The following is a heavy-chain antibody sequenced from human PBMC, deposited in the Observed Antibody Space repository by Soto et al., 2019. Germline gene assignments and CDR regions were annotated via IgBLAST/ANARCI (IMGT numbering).Heavy chain of an antibody. CDR3: AGSTGTLRSRNCDY. D-gene: IGHD1-1*01. CDR1: GGSISTVGHY. V-gene: IGHV4-31*03. CDR2: IYHTGST. Sequence: SETLSLTCTVSGGSISTVGHYWTWIRQPPGKGLEWIGSIYHTGSTYYSKSLRSRLTMSVDTSMSQVSLRLSSVTAADTAVYYGAGSTGTLRSRNCDYWGQGSLVTVSS. J-gene: IGHJ4*02.